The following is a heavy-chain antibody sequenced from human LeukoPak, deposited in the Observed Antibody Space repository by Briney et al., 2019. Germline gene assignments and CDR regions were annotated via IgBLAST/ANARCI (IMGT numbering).Heavy chain of an antibody. J-gene: IGHJ6*03. Sequence: PGGSLRLSCAASGFTFSSYSMNWVRQAPGKGLEWVSYISSSSSTIYYADSVKGRFTISRDNSKNTLYLQMNSLRAEDTAVYYCARRGYYYDSSGYYFGHYYYYYMDVWGKGTTVTVSS. D-gene: IGHD3-22*01. V-gene: IGHV3-48*01. CDR3: ARRGYYYDSSGYYFGHYYYYYMDV. CDR2: ISSSSSTI. CDR1: GFTFSSYS.